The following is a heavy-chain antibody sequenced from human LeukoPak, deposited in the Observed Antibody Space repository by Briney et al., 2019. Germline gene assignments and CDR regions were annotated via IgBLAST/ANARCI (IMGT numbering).Heavy chain of an antibody. CDR1: GFTFSNYE. CDR2: ISSNGRTT. D-gene: IGHD2-15*01. J-gene: IGHJ4*02. Sequence: GGSLRLSCAASGFTFSNYEMNWVRQAPGKGLEWISYISSNGRTTYYADSVRGRFTISRDNSKNTLYLQMNSLRAEDTAVYYCAKGEGDSCYSRYLYWGQGTLVTVSS. CDR3: AKGEGDSCYSRYLY. V-gene: IGHV3-48*03.